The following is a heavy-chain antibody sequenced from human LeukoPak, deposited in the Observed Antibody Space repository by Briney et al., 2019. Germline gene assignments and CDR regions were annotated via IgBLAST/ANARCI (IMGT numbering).Heavy chain of an antibody. CDR3: TRDFWEGELAVEV. Sequence: GGSLRLSCTASGFTFGDYAMSWFRQAPGKGLEWVGFIRSKAYGGTTEYAASVKGRFTISRDDSKSIAYLQMNSLKTEDTAVYYCTRDFWEGELAVEVWGQGTLVTVSS. CDR1: GFTFGDYA. CDR2: IRSKAYGGTT. J-gene: IGHJ4*02. D-gene: IGHD6-19*01. V-gene: IGHV3-49*03.